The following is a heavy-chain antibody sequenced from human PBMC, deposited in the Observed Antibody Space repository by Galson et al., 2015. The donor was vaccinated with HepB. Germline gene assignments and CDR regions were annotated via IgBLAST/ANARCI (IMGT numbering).Heavy chain of an antibody. J-gene: IGHJ3*02. CDR3: ARELGTVSTVITPEEFDI. CDR2: ISGFNGNT. V-gene: IGHV1-18*04. D-gene: IGHD4-23*01. CDR1: GYTFTRFG. Sequence: SVKVSCKASGYTFTRFGISWVRQAPGQGLEWMGWISGFNGNTKYGQNFQGRVTMATDSSTNTAYMELRSLRSDDTAVYYCARELGTVSTVITPEEFDIWGQGTMVTVSS.